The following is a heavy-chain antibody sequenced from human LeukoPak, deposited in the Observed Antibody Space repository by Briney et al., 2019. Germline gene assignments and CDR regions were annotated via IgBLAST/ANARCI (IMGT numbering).Heavy chain of an antibody. V-gene: IGHV1-18*01. CDR3: ARASPRYCSGGSCYGQKYYFDY. J-gene: IGHJ4*02. Sequence: ASVKVSCKASGYTFTSYGISWVRQAPGQGLEWMGWISAYNGKTNYAQKLQGRVTMTTDTSTSTAYMELRSLRSDDTAVYCCARASPRYCSGGSCYGQKYYFDYWGQGTLVTVSS. CDR2: ISAYNGKT. CDR1: GYTFTSYG. D-gene: IGHD2-15*01.